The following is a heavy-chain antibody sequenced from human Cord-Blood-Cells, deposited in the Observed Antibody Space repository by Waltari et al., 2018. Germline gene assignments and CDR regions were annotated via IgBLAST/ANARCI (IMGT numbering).Heavy chain of an antibody. J-gene: IGHJ5*02. Sequence: QVQLQQWGAGLLKPSETLSLTCAVYGGSFSGYYWSWIRQPPGKGLEWIGEINHSGSTTYNPSLRSRVTISVDTSKNQFSLKLSSVTAADTAVYYCAREGSMVRGVITWFDPWGQGTLVTVSS. CDR1: GGSFSGYY. CDR2: INHSGST. V-gene: IGHV4-34*01. CDR3: AREGSMVRGVITWFDP. D-gene: IGHD3-10*01.